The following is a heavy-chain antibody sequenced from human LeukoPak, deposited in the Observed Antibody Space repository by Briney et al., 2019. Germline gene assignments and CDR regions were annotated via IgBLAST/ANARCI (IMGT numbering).Heavy chain of an antibody. CDR1: GSTFSRYA. D-gene: IGHD3-9*01. V-gene: IGHV3-66*01. Sequence: GGSLRLSCAASGSTFSRYAMSWVRQAPVKGLEWVSVIYSGGSTYYADSVKGRFTISRDNSKNTLYLQMNSLRAEDTAVYYCARLANVLRYFDWPMGYFDYWGQGTLVTVSS. CDR2: IYSGGST. CDR3: ARLANVLRYFDWPMGYFDY. J-gene: IGHJ4*02.